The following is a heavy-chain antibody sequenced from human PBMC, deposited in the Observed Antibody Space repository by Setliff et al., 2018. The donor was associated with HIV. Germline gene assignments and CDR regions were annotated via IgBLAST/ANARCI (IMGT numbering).Heavy chain of an antibody. CDR2: ISYDGSRI. D-gene: IGHD4-17*01. V-gene: IGHV3-30*07. Sequence: GGSLRLSCVASGFTFRTFAMHWVRQAPGKGLEWVSVISYDGSRISYADSVKGRFTISRDNAKNSLYLQMNSLRAEDTALYYCARDEDYVHDSEAFDIWGPGTMVTVSS. J-gene: IGHJ3*02. CDR3: ARDEDYVHDSEAFDI. CDR1: GFTFRTFA.